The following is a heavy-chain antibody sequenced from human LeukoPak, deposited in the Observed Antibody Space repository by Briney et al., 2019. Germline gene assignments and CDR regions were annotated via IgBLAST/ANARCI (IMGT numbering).Heavy chain of an antibody. CDR3: ARDASSSRFDY. D-gene: IGHD2-15*01. J-gene: IGHJ4*02. V-gene: IGHV3-21*01. CDR1: GFTFSSYS. CDR2: ISSSSSYI. Sequence: PGGSLRLSCAASGFTFSSYSMNWVRQAPGKGLEWVSSISSSSSYIYYADSVKGRFTISRDNAKNSLYLQMNSLGAEDTAVYYCARDASSSRFDYWGQGTLVTVSS.